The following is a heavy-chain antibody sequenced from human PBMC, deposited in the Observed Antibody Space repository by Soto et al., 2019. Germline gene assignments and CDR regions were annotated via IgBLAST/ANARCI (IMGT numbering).Heavy chain of an antibody. V-gene: IGHV4-31*01. CDR3: ARTSRSGYYLSVRYFDY. CDR2: IYYSGST. D-gene: IGHD3-3*01. CDR1: GGSVSSGLYY. J-gene: IGHJ4*03. Sequence: QVQLQESGPGLVKPSQTLSLICSVSGGSVSSGLYYWNWIRQHPGRGLEGIGSIYYSGSTYYSPSLKSQVNITVHTSTTQFSMTLSSVTAADTAVYYCARTSRSGYYLSVRYFDYWGQGTLVTVSS.